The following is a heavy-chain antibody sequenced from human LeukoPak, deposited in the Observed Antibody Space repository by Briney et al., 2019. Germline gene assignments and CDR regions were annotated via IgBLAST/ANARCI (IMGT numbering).Heavy chain of an antibody. CDR3: AKGDTQGYCSGGSCYSTDY. J-gene: IGHJ4*02. V-gene: IGHV3-23*01. CDR2: VSTSGVST. Sequence: GGSLRLSCAASGFTFSNYAMSWVRQAPGKGLEWVSGVSTSGVSTYYADSVKGRFTISRDNSKNTLSLQMNSLRAEDTAVYYCAKGDTQGYCSGGSCYSTDYWGQGTLVTVSS. D-gene: IGHD2-15*01. CDR1: GFTFSNYA.